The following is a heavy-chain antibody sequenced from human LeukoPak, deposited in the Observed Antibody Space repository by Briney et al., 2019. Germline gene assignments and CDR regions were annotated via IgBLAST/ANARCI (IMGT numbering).Heavy chain of an antibody. J-gene: IGHJ4*02. Sequence: PGGSLRLSCAASGFTFSSYAMHWVRQAPGKGLEWVAVISYDGSNKYYADSVKGRFTISRDNSKNTLYLQMNSLRAEDTAVYYCASRSSSWLNYFDYWGQGTLVTVSS. V-gene: IGHV3-30*14. CDR2: ISYDGSNK. D-gene: IGHD6-13*01. CDR1: GFTFSSYA. CDR3: ASRSSSWLNYFDY.